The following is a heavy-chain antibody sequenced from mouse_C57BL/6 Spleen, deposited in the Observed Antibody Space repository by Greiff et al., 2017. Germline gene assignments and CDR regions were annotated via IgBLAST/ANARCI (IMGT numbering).Heavy chain of an antibody. CDR2: IYPSDSET. CDR1: GYTFTSYW. CDR3: ARWRCNSYGYFDV. V-gene: IGHV1-61*01. Sequence: QVQLQQPGAELVRPGSSVKLSCKASGYTFTSYWMDWVKQRPGQGLEWIGNIYPSDSETHYNQKFKDKATLTVDKSSSTAYMPLSSLTSEDSAVYYCARWRCNSYGYFDVWGTGTTVTVSS. D-gene: IGHD1-1*01. J-gene: IGHJ1*03.